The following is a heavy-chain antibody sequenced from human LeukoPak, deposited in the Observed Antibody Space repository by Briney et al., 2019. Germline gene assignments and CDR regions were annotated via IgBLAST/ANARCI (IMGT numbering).Heavy chain of an antibody. D-gene: IGHD4-17*01. CDR2: ISYEGTNK. CDR3: ARDQAAADYGDAGAFDY. J-gene: IGHJ4*02. Sequence: GGSLRLSCAASGFTFSSYGLHWVCMPPPTGLGRVAVISYEGTNKTYAASVKGRFSISRDNSKSTLYLQMNSLRAEDTAVYYCARDQAAADYGDAGAFDYWGQGTLVTVSS. V-gene: IGHV3-30*03. CDR1: GFTFSSYG.